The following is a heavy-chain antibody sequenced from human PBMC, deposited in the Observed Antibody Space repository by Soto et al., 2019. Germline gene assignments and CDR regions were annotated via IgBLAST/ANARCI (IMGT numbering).Heavy chain of an antibody. CDR3: ARLALRYFDWLTRIDAFDI. J-gene: IGHJ3*02. D-gene: IGHD3-9*01. CDR1: SGSTSSSNC. V-gene: IGHV4-4*02. Sequence: QVQLQESGPGLVKPSGTLSLTCAVSSGSTSSSNCWSWVRQPPGKGLEWMGEIYHSGSTNYNPSLKRRLTSSVDKSKNQFSLKLSCVTAADTAVYYCARLALRYFDWLTRIDAFDILGQGTMVTVSS. CDR2: IYHSGST.